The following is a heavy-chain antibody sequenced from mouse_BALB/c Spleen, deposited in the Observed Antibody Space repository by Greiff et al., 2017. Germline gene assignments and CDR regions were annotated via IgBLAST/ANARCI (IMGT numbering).Heavy chain of an antibody. CDR1: GFTFSSYA. J-gene: IGHJ1*01. V-gene: IGHV5-6-5*01. CDR2: ISSGGST. Sequence: EVQLVESGGGLVKPGGSLKLSCAASGFTFSSYAMSWVRQTPEKRLEWVASISSGGSTYYPDSVKGRFTISRDNARNILYLQMSSLRSEDTAMYYCAREYFDVWGAGTTVTVSS. CDR3: AREYFDV.